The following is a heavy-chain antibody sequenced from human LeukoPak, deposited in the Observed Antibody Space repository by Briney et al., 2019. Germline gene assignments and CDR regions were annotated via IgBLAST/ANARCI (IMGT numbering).Heavy chain of an antibody. J-gene: IGHJ4*02. CDR2: FDPEDGET. Sequence: ASVKVSCKVSGYTLTELSMHWVRQAPGKGLEWMGGFDPEDGETIYAQKFQGRVTMTEDTSTDTAYMELSGLRSEDTAVYYCATDDFWSGPKGGLDYWGQGTLVTVSS. D-gene: IGHD3-3*01. V-gene: IGHV1-24*01. CDR1: GYTLTELS. CDR3: ATDDFWSGPKGGLDY.